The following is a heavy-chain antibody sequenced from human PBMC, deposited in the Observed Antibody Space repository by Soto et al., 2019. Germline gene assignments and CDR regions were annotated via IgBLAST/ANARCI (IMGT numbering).Heavy chain of an antibody. D-gene: IGHD2-8*01. J-gene: IGHJ6*02. CDR2: ISDSGDYI. V-gene: IGHV3-21*01. CDR3: ARGCTNGVCYSTPDFYYGMDV. Sequence: EVQLVESGGGLVKPGRSLRLSCAASGFIFSSYTINWVRQAPGKGLEWVSSISDSGDYIYYAESVKGRFTMSRDNAKNSVHLQVNSLRAEDTAVYYCARGCTNGVCYSTPDFYYGMDVWGQGTTVTVSS. CDR1: GFIFSSYT.